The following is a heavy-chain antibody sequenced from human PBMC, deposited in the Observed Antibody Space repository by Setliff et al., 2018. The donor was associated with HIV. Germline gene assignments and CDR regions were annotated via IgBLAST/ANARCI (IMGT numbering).Heavy chain of an antibody. CDR2: IIPVFGTT. Sequence: SVKVSCKASGGTFSSFAINWVRQAPGQGLEWVGGIIPVFGTTSYGHHFQGRVAITADASTSTAYLELRNLRSDDTAVYYCARYNFWSGYESDYWGQGTLVTVSS. V-gene: IGHV1-69*13. D-gene: IGHD3-3*01. J-gene: IGHJ4*02. CDR3: ARYNFWSGYESDY. CDR1: GGTFSSFA.